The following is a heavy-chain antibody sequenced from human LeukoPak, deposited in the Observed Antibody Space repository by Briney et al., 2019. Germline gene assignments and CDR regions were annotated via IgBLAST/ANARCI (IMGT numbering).Heavy chain of an antibody. J-gene: IGHJ4*02. Sequence: PSETLSLTCAVSGYSISSGYYWGWIRQPPGKGLEWIGSIYHSGSTYYNPSLKSRVTISVDTSKNQFSLKLSSVTAADTAVYYCARGRLVATIPIDYWGQGTLVTVSS. V-gene: IGHV4-38-2*01. D-gene: IGHD5-12*01. CDR3: ARGRLVATIPIDY. CDR1: GYSISSGYY. CDR2: IYHSGST.